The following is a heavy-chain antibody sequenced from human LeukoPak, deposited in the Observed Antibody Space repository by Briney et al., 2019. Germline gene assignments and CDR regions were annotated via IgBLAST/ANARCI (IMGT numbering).Heavy chain of an antibody. D-gene: IGHD3-3*01. Sequence: SETLSLTCTVSGYSISSGYYWGWIRQPPGKGLEWIGSIYHSGSTYYNPSLKSRVTISVDTSKNQFSLKLSSVTAADTAVYYCARGINDFWSGRYYFDYWGQGTLVTVSS. CDR2: IYHSGST. CDR3: ARGINDFWSGRYYFDY. J-gene: IGHJ4*02. V-gene: IGHV4-38-2*02. CDR1: GYSISSGYY.